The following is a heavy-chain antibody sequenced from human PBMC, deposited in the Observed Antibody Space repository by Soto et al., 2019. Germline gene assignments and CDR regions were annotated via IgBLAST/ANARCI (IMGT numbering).Heavy chain of an antibody. Sequence: EVQLVESGGDLVQPGGSLRLSCAASGFNFGGYWMTGVRQAPGKGLEWVANINQEGSKKSYLDSVRGRFTVFRDNAKNSVFLQINRLRVEDSALYYCARDVSPGSSGWWLDAFDLWGPGTMVTGSS. V-gene: IGHV3-7*05. D-gene: IGHD6-25*01. CDR1: GFNFGGYW. CDR3: ARDVSPGSSGWWLDAFDL. J-gene: IGHJ3*01. CDR2: INQEGSKK.